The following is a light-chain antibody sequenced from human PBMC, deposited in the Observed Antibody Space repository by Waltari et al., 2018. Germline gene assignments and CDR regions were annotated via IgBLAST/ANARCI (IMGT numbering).Light chain of an antibody. V-gene: IGLV2-8*01. CDR1: SSDVGAYDH. CDR3: SSYAGSNNLV. CDR2: EVS. J-gene: IGLJ2*01. Sequence: QSALTQPPSASGSPGQSVTISCTGTSSDVGAYDHVPWYQHHPGKPPKLLISEVSKRPSGVPDRFSGSRSGNTASLTVSGLQAEDEADYYCSSYAGSNNLVFGGGTKLTVL.